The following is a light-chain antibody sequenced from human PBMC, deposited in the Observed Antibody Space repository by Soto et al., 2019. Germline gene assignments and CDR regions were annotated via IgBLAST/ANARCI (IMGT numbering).Light chain of an antibody. V-gene: IGLV2-14*01. CDR2: EVR. J-gene: IGLJ1*01. Sequence: QSALTQPASVSGSPGQSITISCTGTSSDIGSYNYVAWYQQFPGKTPKLIIYEVRNRASGVSFRFSGSQSGNTASLTISGLQAEDEADYYCISYRGSDTPYVFVTGTKLTVL. CDR3: ISYRGSDTPYV. CDR1: SSDIGSYNY.